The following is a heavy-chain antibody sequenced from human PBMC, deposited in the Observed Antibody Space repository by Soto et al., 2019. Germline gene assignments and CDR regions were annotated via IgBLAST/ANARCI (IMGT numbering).Heavy chain of an antibody. Sequence: GGSLRLSCAASAFNFRDYWMSWVRQAPGKGLEWVAKINEDGSEKYYVDSVKGRFTISRDNTKNSLYLQMNSLTVEDTAMYYCAKASSSTSGAIDYWGQGTLVTVSS. V-gene: IGHV3-7*04. CDR2: INEDGSEK. CDR3: AKASSSTSGAIDY. D-gene: IGHD2-2*01. J-gene: IGHJ4*02. CDR1: AFNFRDYW.